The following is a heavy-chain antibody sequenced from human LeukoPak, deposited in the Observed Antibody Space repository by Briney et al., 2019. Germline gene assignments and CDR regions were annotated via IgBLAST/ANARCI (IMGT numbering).Heavy chain of an antibody. J-gene: IGHJ4*02. CDR2: IYYSGST. D-gene: IGHD5-24*01. CDR1: GGSISSHY. Sequence: SETLSLTCTVSGGSISSHYWSWIRQLPGKGLEWIGYIYYSGSTNYNPSLKSRVTISVDTSKKQFSLKLSSVTAADTAVYYCARERGYNSDYWGQGTLVTVSS. V-gene: IGHV4-59*11. CDR3: ARERGYNSDY.